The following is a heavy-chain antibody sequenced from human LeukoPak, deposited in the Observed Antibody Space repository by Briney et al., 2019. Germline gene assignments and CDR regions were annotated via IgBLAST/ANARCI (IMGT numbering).Heavy chain of an antibody. CDR2: INTNTGNP. V-gene: IGHV7-4-1*02. CDR3: ARRSMVQHLDV. J-gene: IGHJ6*04. CDR1: GYTFTNYA. Sequence: ASVKVSCKSSGYTFTNYAMNWVRQAPGQGLEWMGWINTNTGNPTYAQGFTGRFVFSLNTSVSTAYLQISSLKTEDTAVYYCARRSMVQHLDVWGKGTTVTVSS. D-gene: IGHD3-10*01.